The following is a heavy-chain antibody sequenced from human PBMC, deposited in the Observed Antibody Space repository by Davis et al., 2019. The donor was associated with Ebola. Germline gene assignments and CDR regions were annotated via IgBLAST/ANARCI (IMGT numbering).Heavy chain of an antibody. D-gene: IGHD3-22*01. CDR3: ARVITMIVAGSWFDP. Sequence: ASVKVSCKASGYTFTSYAMHWVRQAPGQRLEWMGWISAYNGNTNYAQKLQGRVTMTTDTSTSTAYMELRSLRSDDTAVYYCARVITMIVAGSWFDPWGQGTLVTVSS. CDR2: ISAYNGNT. CDR1: GYTFTSYA. J-gene: IGHJ5*02. V-gene: IGHV1-18*01.